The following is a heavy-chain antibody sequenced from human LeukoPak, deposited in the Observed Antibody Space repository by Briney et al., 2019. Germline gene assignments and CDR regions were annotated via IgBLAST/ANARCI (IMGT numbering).Heavy chain of an antibody. D-gene: IGHD3-10*01. V-gene: IGHV3-33*08. CDR1: GFTFSSYG. J-gene: IGHJ3*02. CDR2: IWYDGSNK. CDR3: ARGYYYGSGSYYNFGDAFDI. Sequence: PGRSLRPSCAASGFTFSSYGMHWVRQAPGKGLEWVAVIWYDGSNKYYADSVKGRFTISRDNSENTLYLQMNSLRAEDTAVYYCARGYYYGSGSYYNFGDAFDIWGQGTMVTVSS.